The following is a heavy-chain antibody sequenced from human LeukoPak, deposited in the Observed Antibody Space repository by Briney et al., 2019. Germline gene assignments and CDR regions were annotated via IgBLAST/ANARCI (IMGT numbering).Heavy chain of an antibody. CDR2: ISPNSGGT. V-gene: IGHV1-2*02. CDR1: GYTFIDYY. J-gene: IGHJ4*02. Sequence: GASVKVSCKASGYTFIDYYMHWVRQAPGQGLEWIGWISPNSGGTKYVQKFQGRVTMTRDTSITTVYMELSGLSFDDTAVYYCARGGGRYSVDYWGQGTLVIVSP. CDR3: ARGGGRYSVDY. D-gene: IGHD1-26*01.